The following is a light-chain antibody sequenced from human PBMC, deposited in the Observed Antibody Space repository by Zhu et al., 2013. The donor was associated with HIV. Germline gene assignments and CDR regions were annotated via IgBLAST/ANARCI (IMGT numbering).Light chain of an antibody. J-gene: IGLJ2*01. Sequence: QSALTQPPSASGSPGQSVTISCTGTGSDVGGYNYVSWYQQHPGKAPKLMIYEVSKRPSGVPDRFSGSKSGNTASLTVSGLQAEDEADYYCHSFDGSLNTVVFGGGTKLTVL. V-gene: IGLV2-8*01. CDR2: EVS. CDR1: GSDVGGYNY. CDR3: HSFDGSLNTVV.